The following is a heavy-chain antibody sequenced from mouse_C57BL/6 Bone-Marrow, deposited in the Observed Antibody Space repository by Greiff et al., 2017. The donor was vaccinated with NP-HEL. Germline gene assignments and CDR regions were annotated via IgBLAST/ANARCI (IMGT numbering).Heavy chain of an antibody. J-gene: IGHJ4*01. V-gene: IGHV5-6*01. CDR3: ARQLRTETVN. Sequence: DVQLVESGGDLVKPGGSLKLSCAASGFTFSSYGMSWVRQTPDKRLEWVATISSGGSYTYYPDSVKGRFTISRDNAKNTLYLQMSSLKSEDTAMYYCARQLRTETVNWGQGTSVTVSS. CDR1: GFTFSSYG. D-gene: IGHD1-1*01. CDR2: ISSGGSYT.